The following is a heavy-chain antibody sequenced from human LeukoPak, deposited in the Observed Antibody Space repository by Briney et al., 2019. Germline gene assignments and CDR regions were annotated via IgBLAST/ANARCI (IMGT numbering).Heavy chain of an antibody. Sequence: GASVKVSCKASGYTFTDYYMHWVRQAPGQGLEWMGWINPNSGGTNYAQKFQGRATMTRDTSISTAYMELSRLLSDDTAVYYCARDASSTSCCDGFDIWGQGTMVTVSS. CDR2: INPNSGGT. J-gene: IGHJ3*02. CDR3: ARDASSTSCCDGFDI. D-gene: IGHD2-2*01. CDR1: GYTFTDYY. V-gene: IGHV1-2*02.